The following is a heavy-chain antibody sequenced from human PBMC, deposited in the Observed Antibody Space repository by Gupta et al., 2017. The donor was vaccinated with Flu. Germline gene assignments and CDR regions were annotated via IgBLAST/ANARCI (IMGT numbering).Heavy chain of an antibody. Sequence: WGWIRQPPGKGLEWIGSIYYSGSTYYNPSLKSRVTISVDTSKNQFSLKLSSVTAADTAVYYCARVVPAAIDYWGQGTLVTVSS. V-gene: IGHV4-39*01. CDR3: ARVVPAAIDY. D-gene: IGHD2-2*01. J-gene: IGHJ4*02. CDR2: IYYSGST.